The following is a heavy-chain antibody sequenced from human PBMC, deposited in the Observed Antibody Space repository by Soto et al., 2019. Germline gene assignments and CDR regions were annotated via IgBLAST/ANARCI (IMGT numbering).Heavy chain of an antibody. CDR2: ISSNGGST. V-gene: IGHV3-64D*08. D-gene: IGHD3-22*01. Sequence: GGSLRLSCSASGFTFSSYAMHGVRQAPGKGLEFVSAISSNGGSTYYADSVKGRFTISRDNSKNTLYLQMSSLRAEDTAVYYCVKPLQGRYDSSGPHPTFFDYWGQGTLVTVSS. J-gene: IGHJ4*02. CDR3: VKPLQGRYDSSGPHPTFFDY. CDR1: GFTFSSYA.